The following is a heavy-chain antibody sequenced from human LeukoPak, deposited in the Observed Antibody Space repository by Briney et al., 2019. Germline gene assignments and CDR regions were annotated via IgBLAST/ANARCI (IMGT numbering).Heavy chain of an antibody. J-gene: IGHJ6*03. D-gene: IGHD3-22*01. V-gene: IGHV3-7*01. CDR3: ARVSDYDSSGYMAIYYYYYYYMDV. CDR1: GFSFIDYA. CDR2: IKQDGSEK. Sequence: PGGSLRLSCAASGFSFIDYAMYWVRQAPGKGLEWVANIKQDGSEKYYVDSVKGRFTISRDNAKNSLYLQMNSLRAEDTAVYYCARVSDYDSSGYMAIYYYYYYYMDVWGKGTTVTVSS.